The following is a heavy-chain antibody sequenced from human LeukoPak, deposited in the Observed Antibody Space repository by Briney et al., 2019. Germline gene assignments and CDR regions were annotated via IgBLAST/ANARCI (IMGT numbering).Heavy chain of an antibody. V-gene: IGHV3-53*01. CDR1: GFNFASHW. CDR2: IYSGGST. CDR3: ARDAYDSSGYYYYDY. D-gene: IGHD3-22*01. Sequence: PGGSLRLSCAASGFNFASHWMHWVRQTPGKGLEWVSVIYSGGSTYYADSVKGRFTISRDNSKNTLYLQMNSLRAEDTAVYYCARDAYDSSGYYYYDYWGQGTLVTVSS. J-gene: IGHJ4*02.